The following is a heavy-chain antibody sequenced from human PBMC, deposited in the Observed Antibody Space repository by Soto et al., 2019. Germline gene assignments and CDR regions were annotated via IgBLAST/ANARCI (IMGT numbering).Heavy chain of an antibody. CDR1: GFTFTSSA. CDR3: ASIAAAGTNYYYYGMDV. Sequence: SVKVSCKASGFTFTSSAVQWVRQARGQRLEWIGWIVVGSGNTNYAQKFQERVTITRDMSTSTAHMELSSLRSEDTAVYYCASIAAAGTNYYYYGMDVCGQGTTFTVSS. J-gene: IGHJ6*02. V-gene: IGHV1-58*01. CDR2: IVVGSGNT. D-gene: IGHD6-13*01.